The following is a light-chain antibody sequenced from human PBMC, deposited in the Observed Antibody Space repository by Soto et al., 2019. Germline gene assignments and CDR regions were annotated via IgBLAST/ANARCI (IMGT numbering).Light chain of an antibody. CDR2: DVS. CDR1: QTVERW. CDR3: QQYKDYVWT. J-gene: IGKJ1*01. Sequence: DIQMTQSPSTLSASVGDRFTITCRASQTVERWLAWYQQKPGKAPNLVISDVSSLERGVPSRFSGSGSGTEFTLTISGLQPDDFATYYCQQYKDYVWTFGQGTKVDIK. V-gene: IGKV1-5*01.